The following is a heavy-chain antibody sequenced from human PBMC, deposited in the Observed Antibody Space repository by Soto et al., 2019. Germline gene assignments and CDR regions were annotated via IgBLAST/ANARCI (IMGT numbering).Heavy chain of an antibody. V-gene: IGHV3-9*01. CDR3: VKEYSSSRPIGRFDP. CDR1: GFTFDDYA. J-gene: IGHJ5*02. D-gene: IGHD6-6*01. CDR2: ISWNSGSI. Sequence: EVQLVESGGGLVQPGRSLRLSCAASGFTFDDYAMHWVRQAPGKGLEWVSGISWNSGSIGYADSVKGRFTISRDNAKNSLYLQMNRLRAEDTALYYGVKEYSSSRPIGRFDPWGQGTLVTVSS.